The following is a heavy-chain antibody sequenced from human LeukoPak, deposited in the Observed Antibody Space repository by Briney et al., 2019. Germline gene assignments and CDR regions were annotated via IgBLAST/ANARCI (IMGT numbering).Heavy chain of an antibody. V-gene: IGHV1-2*02. CDR1: GYTFTGYY. CDR2: INPNSGGT. Sequence: AASVKVSCKASGYTFTGYYMHWVRQAPGQGLEWMGWINPNSGGTNYAQKFQGRVTMTRDTSISTAYMELSRLRSDDTAVYYCARDSSSSFWGPLGYYYMDVWGKGTTVTVSS. D-gene: IGHD6-6*01. CDR3: ARDSSSSFWGPLGYYYMDV. J-gene: IGHJ6*03.